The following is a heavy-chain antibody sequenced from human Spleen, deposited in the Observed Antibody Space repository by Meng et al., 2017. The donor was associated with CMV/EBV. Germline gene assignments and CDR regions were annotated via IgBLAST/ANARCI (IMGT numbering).Heavy chain of an antibody. CDR3: ARDFGDGYIDY. J-gene: IGHJ4*02. V-gene: IGHV4-59*01. Sequence: SETLSLTCTVSGGSISSYYWSWIRQPPGKGLEWIGYIYYSGSTNYNPSLKSRVTISVDTSKNQFSLKLSSVTAADTAVYYCARDFGDGYIDYWGQGTLVTVSS. CDR1: GGSISSYY. D-gene: IGHD3-3*01. CDR2: IYYSGST.